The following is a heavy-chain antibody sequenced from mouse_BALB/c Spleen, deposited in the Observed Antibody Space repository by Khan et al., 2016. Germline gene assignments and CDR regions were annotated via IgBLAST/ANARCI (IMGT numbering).Heavy chain of an antibody. CDR1: DFSITSGYS. CDR3: AREYYGSSYFDV. J-gene: IGHJ1*01. CDR2: IHYGGNT. V-gene: IGHV3-1*02. D-gene: IGHD1-1*01. Sequence: EVQLQEPGPDLVKPSQSLSLTCTVTDFSITSGYSWHWIRQFPGNKLEWMGYIHYGGNTNNNPSLKSRISITRDTSKNHFFLQLNSVTTEDTASCYCAREYYGSSYFDVWGSGTTGAVSS.